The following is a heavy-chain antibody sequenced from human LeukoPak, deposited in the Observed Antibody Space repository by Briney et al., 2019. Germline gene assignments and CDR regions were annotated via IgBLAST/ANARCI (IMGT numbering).Heavy chain of an antibody. J-gene: IGHJ4*02. CDR3: TRRLDRYSYGLPPPHFDY. V-gene: IGHV3-30*04. CDR1: GFTFSSYA. D-gene: IGHD5-18*01. CDR2: ISYDGSNK. Sequence: PGRSLRLSCAASGFTFSSYAMHWVRRAPGKGLEWVAVISYDGSNKYYADSVKGRFTISRDNSKNTAYLQMNSLKTEDTAVYYCTRRLDRYSYGLPPPHFDYWGQGTLVTVSS.